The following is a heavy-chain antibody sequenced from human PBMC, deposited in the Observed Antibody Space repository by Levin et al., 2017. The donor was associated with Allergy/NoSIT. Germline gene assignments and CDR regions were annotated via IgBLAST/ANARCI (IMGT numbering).Heavy chain of an antibody. CDR1: GYTFTGYY. CDR2: INPNSGGT. D-gene: IGHD6-19*01. CDR3: ARKPHSSGWHTYFQH. J-gene: IGHJ1*01. Sequence: ASVKVSCKASGYTFTGYYMHWVRQAPGQGLEWMGWINPNSGGTNYAQKFQGRVTMTRDTSISTVYMELSRLRSDDTAVYYCARKPHSSGWHTYFQHWGQGTLVTVSS. V-gene: IGHV1-2*02.